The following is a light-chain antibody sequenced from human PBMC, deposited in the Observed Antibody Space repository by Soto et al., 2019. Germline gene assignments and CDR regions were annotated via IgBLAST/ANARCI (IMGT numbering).Light chain of an antibody. V-gene: IGLV2-18*02. CDR2: EVT. J-gene: IGLJ2*01. Sequence: QSALTQPPSVSGSPGQSVTISCTGTSGDVGTYNRVSWYQQPPGTAPKLMIYEVTNRPPGVPDRFSGSKSGNTASLTISGLQAEDEADYYCSSYTSSTTVVFGGGTKLTVL. CDR1: SGDVGTYNR. CDR3: SSYTSSTTVV.